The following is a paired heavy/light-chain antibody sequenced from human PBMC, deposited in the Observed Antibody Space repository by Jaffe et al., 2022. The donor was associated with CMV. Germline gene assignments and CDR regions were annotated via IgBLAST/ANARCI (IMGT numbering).Light chain of an antibody. Sequence: DIQMTQSPSSLSASVGDRVTITCRASQDIANWLAWYQQKPGKVPKLLIYAASTLRSGVPSRFSGSGVGTDFALTISSLQPEDVATYYCQKYNTAPWTFGQGTQVAIK. V-gene: IGKV1-27*01. CDR3: QKYNTAPWT. CDR2: AAS. J-gene: IGKJ1*01. CDR1: QDIANW.
Heavy chain of an antibody. CDR2: IYYGANT. V-gene: IGHV4-39*01. D-gene: IGHD3-10*01. CDR1: GGSISTNGDY. Sequence: QLQLQESGPGLVKPSETLSLSCTVSGGSISTNGDYWGWIRQPPGKGLEWIGSIYYGANTYYNPSLESRVTIAVDTSKNQFSLKLTSVTAADTAVYYCVRHSNYYGSGTTHWGQGTLVTVSS. J-gene: IGHJ4*02. CDR3: VRHSNYYGSGTTH.